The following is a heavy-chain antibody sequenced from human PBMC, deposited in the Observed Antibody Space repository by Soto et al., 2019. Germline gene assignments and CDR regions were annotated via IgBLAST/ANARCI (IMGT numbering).Heavy chain of an antibody. J-gene: IGHJ4*02. CDR1: GYTFTGYY. V-gene: IGHV1-2*02. Sequence: ASVKVSCKASGYTFTGYYMHWVRQAPGQGLEWMGWINPNSGGTNYAQKFQGRVTMTRDTSISTAYMELSRLRSDDTAVYYCARWGDIVVVPAYYFDYWGQGTLGTDSS. CDR2: INPNSGGT. D-gene: IGHD2-2*01. CDR3: ARWGDIVVVPAYYFDY.